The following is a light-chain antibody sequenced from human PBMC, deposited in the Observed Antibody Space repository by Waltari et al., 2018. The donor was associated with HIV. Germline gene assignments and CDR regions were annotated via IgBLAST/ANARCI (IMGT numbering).Light chain of an antibody. CDR3: GTWDNSLSAGL. CDR2: DNN. CDR1: SSSFGNNY. J-gene: IGLJ2*01. Sequence: QSVLTQPPSVSAPPGQKVTISCSGSSSSFGNNYVSWYQQVPGTAPKLLIYDNNRRPSGIPDRFSGSKSGTSATLAITGLQTGDEADYYCGTWDNSLSAGLFGGGTKLTVL. V-gene: IGLV1-51*01.